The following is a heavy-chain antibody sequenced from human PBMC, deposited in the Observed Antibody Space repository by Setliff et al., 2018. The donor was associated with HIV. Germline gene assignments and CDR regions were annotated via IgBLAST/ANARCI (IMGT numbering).Heavy chain of an antibody. V-gene: IGHV4-4*07. CDR2: IYASGST. J-gene: IGHJ3*02. Sequence: ETLSLTCTVSGASITTHWWSWIRQPAGKGLEWIGRIYASGSTSYNPSLKSRVTTSVDTSKNQFSLRLTSVTAADTAVYFCARSSHFYDMPQYAFDIWGQGTMVTVSS. CDR3: ARSSHFYDMPQYAFDI. CDR1: GASITTHW. D-gene: IGHD3-16*01.